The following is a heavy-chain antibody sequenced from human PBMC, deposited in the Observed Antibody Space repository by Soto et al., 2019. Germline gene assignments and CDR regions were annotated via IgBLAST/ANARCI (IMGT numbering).Heavy chain of an antibody. CDR1: GFTFSSYG. Sequence: VGSLRLSCAASGFTFSSYGMHWVRQAPGKGLEWVAVIWYDGSNKYYADSVKGRFTISRDNSKNTLYLQMNSLRAEDTAVYYCASLSSGNYYRGIYGMDVWGQGTTVTVSS. CDR3: ASLSSGNYYRGIYGMDV. CDR2: IWYDGSNK. V-gene: IGHV3-33*01. J-gene: IGHJ6*02. D-gene: IGHD3-10*01.